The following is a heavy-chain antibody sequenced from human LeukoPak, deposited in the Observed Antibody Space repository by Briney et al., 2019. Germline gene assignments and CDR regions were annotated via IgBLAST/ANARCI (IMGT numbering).Heavy chain of an antibody. D-gene: IGHD5-24*01. CDR3: AREATTYYNWFDP. J-gene: IGHJ5*02. Sequence: GGSLRLSCAASGFTFSIYSMNWVRQAPGKGLEWVSSISSSNTYIYYADSVKGRFTISRDNAKNSLYLQMKSLRAEDTAVYYCAREATTYYNWFDPWGQGTLVTVSS. V-gene: IGHV3-21*01. CDR1: GFTFSIYS. CDR2: ISSSNTYI.